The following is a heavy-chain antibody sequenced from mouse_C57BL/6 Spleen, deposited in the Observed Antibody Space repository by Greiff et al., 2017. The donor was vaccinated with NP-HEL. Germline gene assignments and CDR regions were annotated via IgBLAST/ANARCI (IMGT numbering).Heavy chain of an antibody. CDR1: GYTFTGYW. CDR3: ARPDYYGSSYHWYFDV. CDR2: ILPGSGST. V-gene: IGHV1-9*01. D-gene: IGHD1-1*01. J-gene: IGHJ1*03. Sequence: VKLMESGAELMKPGASVKLSCKATGYTFTGYWIEWVKQRPGHGLEWIGEILPGSGSTNYNEKFKGKATFTADTSSNTAYMQLSSLTTEDSAIYYCARPDYYGSSYHWYFDVWGTGTTVTVSS.